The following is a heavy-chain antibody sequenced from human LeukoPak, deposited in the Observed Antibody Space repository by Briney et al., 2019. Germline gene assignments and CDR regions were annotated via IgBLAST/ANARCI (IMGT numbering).Heavy chain of an antibody. D-gene: IGHD2-15*01. CDR3: VKETCTGGSCYVDSIDYYGMDV. CDR1: GFIFSNYA. CDR2: ISGSGSDT. V-gene: IGHV3-23*01. J-gene: IGHJ6*02. Sequence: GGSLRLSCAASGFIFSNYAMSWVRQAPGRGLEWVASISGSGSDTPYAGSVRGRFTISRDNSKNTLELQMNSLRDDDTAVYYCVKETCTGGSCYVDSIDYYGMDVWGQGTTVTVSS.